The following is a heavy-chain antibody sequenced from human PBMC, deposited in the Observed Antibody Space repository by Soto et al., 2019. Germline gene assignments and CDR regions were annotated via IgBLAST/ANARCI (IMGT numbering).Heavy chain of an antibody. Sequence: SVKVSCKASGGTFSSYAISWVRQAPGQGLEWMGEIIPIFGTANYAQKFQGRVTITADKSTSTAYMELSSLRSEDTAVYYCARDVQTIAALGDYWGQGTLVTVSS. CDR3: ARDVQTIAALGDY. CDR1: GGTFSSYA. D-gene: IGHD6-13*01. V-gene: IGHV1-69*06. J-gene: IGHJ4*02. CDR2: IIPIFGTA.